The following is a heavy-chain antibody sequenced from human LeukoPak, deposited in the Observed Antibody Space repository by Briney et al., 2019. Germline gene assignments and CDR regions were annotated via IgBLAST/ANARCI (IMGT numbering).Heavy chain of an antibody. CDR2: ISGSGGST. V-gene: IGHV3-23*01. D-gene: IGHD4-11*01. CDR1: GFTFSSYA. J-gene: IGHJ4*02. Sequence: PGGSLRLSCAASGFTFSSYAMSWVRQAPGKGLEWVSAISGSGGSTYYADSVKGRFTISRDNSKNTLYLQMNSLRAEDTAVYYCAKDIKARTTVNPFDYWGQGTLVTVSS. CDR3: AKDIKARTTVNPFDY.